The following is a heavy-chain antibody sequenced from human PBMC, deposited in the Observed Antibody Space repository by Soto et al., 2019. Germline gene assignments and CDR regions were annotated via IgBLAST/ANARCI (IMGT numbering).Heavy chain of an antibody. CDR1: GFTVSSNY. D-gene: IGHD2-2*01. CDR3: AIPYCSSTSCPERYYCYYGMGV. CDR2: IYSGGST. V-gene: IGHV3-53*01. Sequence: TGGSLRLSCAASGFTVSSNYMSWVRQAPGKGLEWVSVIYSGGSTYYADSVKGRFTISRDNSKNTLYLQMNSLRAEDTAVYYCAIPYCSSTSCPERYYCYYGMGVWGQGTTVTVSS. J-gene: IGHJ6*02.